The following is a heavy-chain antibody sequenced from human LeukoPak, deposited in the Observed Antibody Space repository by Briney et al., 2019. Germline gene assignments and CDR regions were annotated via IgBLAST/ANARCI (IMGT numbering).Heavy chain of an antibody. V-gene: IGHV3-23*01. CDR2: IGSSGRTT. CDR3: AKDEYYYDSSGYYFNDY. Sequence: PGGSLRLSCAASGFTFSNYGMSWVRQAPGKGLEWVSSIGSSGRTTYYADSVRGRFTISRDNSKNTLYLQMNSLRAEDTAVYYCAKDEYYYDSSGYYFNDYWGQGTLVTVSS. J-gene: IGHJ4*02. CDR1: GFTFSNYG. D-gene: IGHD3-22*01.